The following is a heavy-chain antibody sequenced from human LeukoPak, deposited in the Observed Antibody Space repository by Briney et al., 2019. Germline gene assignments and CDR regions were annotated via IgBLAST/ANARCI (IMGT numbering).Heavy chain of an antibody. CDR1: GGAFSSYA. V-gene: IGHV1-69*06. J-gene: IGHJ4*02. Sequence: GASVKVSCKASGGAFSSYAISWVRQAPGQGLEWMGGIIPIFGTANYAQKFQGRVTITADKSTSTAYMELSSLRSEDTAVYYCASFRRDGYRGYFDYWGQGTLVTVSS. CDR2: IIPIFGTA. D-gene: IGHD5-24*01. CDR3: ASFRRDGYRGYFDY.